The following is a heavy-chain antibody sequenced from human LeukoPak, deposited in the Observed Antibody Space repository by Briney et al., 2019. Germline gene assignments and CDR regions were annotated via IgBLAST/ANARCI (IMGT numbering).Heavy chain of an antibody. D-gene: IGHD6-13*01. V-gene: IGHV4-4*02. CDR3: ARLWGSSWSAEYFQH. J-gene: IGHJ1*01. CDR1: GGSISSSNW. Sequence: PSETLSLTCAVSGGSISSSNWWSWVRQPPGQGLEWIGEIYHSGSTNYNPSLKSRVTISVDKSKNQFSLKLSSVTAADTAVYYCARLWGSSWSAEYFQHWGQGTLVTVSS. CDR2: IYHSGST.